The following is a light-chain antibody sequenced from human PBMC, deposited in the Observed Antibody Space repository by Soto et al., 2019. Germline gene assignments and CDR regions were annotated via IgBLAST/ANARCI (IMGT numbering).Light chain of an antibody. V-gene: IGKV3-20*01. CDR2: GAS. CDR3: QQYGSSFPIT. Sequence: EIVLTQSPGTLSLSPGERATLSCRASQSVSSSYLAWYQQKPGQAPRLLIYGASSRATGIPDRFSGSGSGTDITLTISRLEPEDFAVYYCQQYGSSFPITFGQGTRLEIK. CDR1: QSVSSSY. J-gene: IGKJ5*01.